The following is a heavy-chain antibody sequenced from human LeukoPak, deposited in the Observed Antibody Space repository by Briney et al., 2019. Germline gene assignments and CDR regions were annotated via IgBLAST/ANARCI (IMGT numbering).Heavy chain of an antibody. Sequence: PGGSLRLSCAASGFTFSSYAMSWVSQAAGRGLGWVSSIGGSGGSTYYADSVKARSTISRDTSKNTLYLQMNSLRAEDTAVYYCAKYRGFGDSYDCWGQGTLVTVSS. J-gene: IGHJ4*02. CDR3: AKYRGFGDSYDC. CDR1: GFTFSSYA. D-gene: IGHD3-10*01. V-gene: IGHV3-23*01. CDR2: IGGSGGST.